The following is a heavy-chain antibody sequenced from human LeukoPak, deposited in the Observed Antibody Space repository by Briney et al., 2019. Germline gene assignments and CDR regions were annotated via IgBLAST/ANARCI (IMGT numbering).Heavy chain of an antibody. CDR1: AYTFTVYF. CDR2: INPDSGGT. V-gene: IGHV1-2*02. CDR3: ARDYKTGVPDAFDI. Sequence: ASLKVSCKASAYTFTVYFMHWVRQAPGQGLEWMGEINPDSGGTNYAQKFQGRLTMTRDTSISTAYMELSRLTSDDTAVYYCARDYKTGVPDAFDIWGQGTMVTVSS. J-gene: IGHJ3*02. D-gene: IGHD1-1*01.